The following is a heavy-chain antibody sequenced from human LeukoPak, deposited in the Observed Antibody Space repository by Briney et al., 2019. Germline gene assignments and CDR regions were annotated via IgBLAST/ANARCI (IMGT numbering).Heavy chain of an antibody. CDR1: GGTFSSYA. V-gene: IGHV1-69*01. Sequence: GASVKVSCKASGGTFSSYAISWVRQAPGQGLEWMGGIIPTFGTANYAQKFQGRVTITADESTSTAYMELSSLRSEDTAVYYCARSMVVAAIVNWFDPWGQGTLVTVSS. J-gene: IGHJ5*02. CDR2: IIPTFGTA. D-gene: IGHD2-15*01. CDR3: ARSMVVAAIVNWFDP.